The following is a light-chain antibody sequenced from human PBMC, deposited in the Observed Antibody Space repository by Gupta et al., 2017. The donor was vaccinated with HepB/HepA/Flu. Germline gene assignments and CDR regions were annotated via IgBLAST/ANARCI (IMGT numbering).Light chain of an antibody. Sequence: QLVLTQSPSASASLGASVKLTCTLSSGHSNYAIAWHQQQPEKCPRFLMKVNGDGSHNKGDGIPDRFSGSTSGAERYLTISSLQAEDEADYYCHTWATGTVLFGGGTKVTVL. V-gene: IGLV4-69*01. CDR3: HTWATGTVL. CDR1: SGHSNYA. CDR2: VNGDGSH. J-gene: IGLJ2*01.